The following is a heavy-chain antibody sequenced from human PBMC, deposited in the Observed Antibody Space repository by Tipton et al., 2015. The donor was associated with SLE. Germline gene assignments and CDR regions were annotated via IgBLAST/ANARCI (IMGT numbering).Heavy chain of an antibody. J-gene: IGHJ6*02. CDR1: GFTFSTYG. V-gene: IGHV3-33*01. D-gene: IGHD3-9*01. Sequence: SLRLSCAASGFTFSTYGMHWVRQAPGKGLEWVAVIWYDGSNKYYADSVKGRFTISRDNSKNTLCLQMNSLRAEDTAVYYCARVLTPYYGMDVWGQGTTVTVSS. CDR2: IWYDGSNK. CDR3: ARVLTPYYGMDV.